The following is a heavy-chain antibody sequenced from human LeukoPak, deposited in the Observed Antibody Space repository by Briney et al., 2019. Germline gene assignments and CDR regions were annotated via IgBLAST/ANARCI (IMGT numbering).Heavy chain of an antibody. CDR2: IKSKTDGGTT. Sequence: GGSLRLSCAASGFTFSNAWMSWVRQAPGKGLECVGRIKSKTDGGTTDYAAPVKGRFTISRDDSKNTLYLQMNSLKTEDTAVYYCTTDGPKWIRYYYGMDVWGQGTTVTVSS. D-gene: IGHD5-18*01. V-gene: IGHV3-15*01. J-gene: IGHJ6*02. CDR3: TTDGPKWIRYYYGMDV. CDR1: GFTFSNAW.